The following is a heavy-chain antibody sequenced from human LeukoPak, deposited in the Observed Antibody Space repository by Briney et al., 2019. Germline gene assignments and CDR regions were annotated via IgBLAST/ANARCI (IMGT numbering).Heavy chain of an antibody. D-gene: IGHD6-13*01. CDR2: INPNSGGT. J-gene: IGHJ5*02. CDR3: ARVWSSSHEDWFDP. CDR1: GYTFTGYY. V-gene: IGHV1-2*02. Sequence: GASVKVSCKASGYTFTGYYMHWVRQAPGQGLEWMGWINPNSGGTNYAQKFQGRVTMTRDTSTSTVYMELSSLRSEDTAVYYCARVWSSSHEDWFDPWGQGTLVTVSS.